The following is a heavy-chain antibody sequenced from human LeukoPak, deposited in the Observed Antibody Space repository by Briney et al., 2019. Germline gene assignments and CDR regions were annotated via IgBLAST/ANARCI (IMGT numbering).Heavy chain of an antibody. CDR1: GLTLSSYD. CDR3: ARLGYCSGGSCYGLGY. J-gene: IGHJ4*02. V-gene: IGHV3-13*01. Sequence: GGSLGLSWAASGLTLSSYDMNWVRQTTGKGLEWVSGIDIPGNTYYPDSVRGRFTMSRESAKNSLYLQMNSLRSEDTAVYYCARLGYCSGGSCYGLGYWGQGTLVTVSS. CDR2: IDIPGNT. D-gene: IGHD2-15*01.